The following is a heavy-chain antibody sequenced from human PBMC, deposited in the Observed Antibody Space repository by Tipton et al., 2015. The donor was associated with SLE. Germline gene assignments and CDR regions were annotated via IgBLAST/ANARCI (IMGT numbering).Heavy chain of an antibody. J-gene: IGHJ3*02. CDR3: ARDRVRDGDYWEDAFDI. Sequence: TLSLTCTVSGGSISSYYWSWIRQPPGKGLEWIGYIYYSGSTNYNPSLKSRVIISVDTSKNQFSLKLSSVTAADTAVYYCARDRVRDGDYWEDAFDIWGQGTMVTVSS. CDR1: GGSISSYY. CDR2: IYYSGST. V-gene: IGHV4-59*01. D-gene: IGHD4-17*01.